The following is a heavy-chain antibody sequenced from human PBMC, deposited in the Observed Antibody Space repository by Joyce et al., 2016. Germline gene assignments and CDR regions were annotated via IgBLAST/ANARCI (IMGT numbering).Heavy chain of an antibody. J-gene: IGHJ3*01. CDR1: GFSFRNAW. Sequence: EVQLVESGGGLVKPGGSLRLSCAASGFSFRNAWVTWVRQAPGKGLAWVGRVKRKSKGGTTDYAAPVKGRFTISRDDSRDTAYLQMNSLKSEDTGVYFCVTGLCIGTACHWDDAFDVWGQGTMVTVSS. CDR2: VKRKSKGGTT. CDR3: VTGLCIGTACHWDDAFDV. V-gene: IGHV3-15*01. D-gene: IGHD2-2*01.